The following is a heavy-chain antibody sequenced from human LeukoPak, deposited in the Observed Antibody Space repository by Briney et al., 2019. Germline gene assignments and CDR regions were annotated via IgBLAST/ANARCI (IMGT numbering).Heavy chain of an antibody. CDR2: FIPILGTA. J-gene: IGHJ6*04. D-gene: IGHD3-3*01. V-gene: IGHV1-69*10. Sequence: SVKVSCKASGYTFTSYAMNWVRQAPGQGLEWMGVFIPILGTANSTQKFHDRLTITADRSTNTAYMELSSLRSEDTAVYFCAAIPVFGVVLHQEPVWGKGTTVTVSS. CDR3: AAIPVFGVVLHQEPV. CDR1: GYTFTSYA.